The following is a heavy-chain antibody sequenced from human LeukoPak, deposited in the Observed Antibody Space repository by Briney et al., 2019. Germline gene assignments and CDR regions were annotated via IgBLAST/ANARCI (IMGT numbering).Heavy chain of an antibody. CDR1: ASGDDFTSHS. Sequence: GGSLRLSCRASASGDDFTSHSMNWVRQAPGKGLEWISYIHSSGNYIFDAASVEGRFTVSRDNARNSLYLQMNSLRVEDTAMYYCAREWNSRATFDQWGRGHLVPVSS. CDR2: IHSSGNYI. CDR3: AREWNSRATFDQ. J-gene: IGHJ4*02. D-gene: IGHD1-1*01. V-gene: IGHV3-21*05.